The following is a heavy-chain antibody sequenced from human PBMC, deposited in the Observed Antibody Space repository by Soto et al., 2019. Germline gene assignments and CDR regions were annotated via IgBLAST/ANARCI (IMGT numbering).Heavy chain of an antibody. CDR3: ARHDCISSSCYYYYYYVMDV. D-gene: IGHD2-2*01. Sequence: QVQLVQSRAEVKKPGSSVKVSCKASGGTFSSYAISWVRQAPGQGLEWMGGIIPIFDTTNYAQKFQGRVTITADESTRTAYMELSSLRSEDTAVYYCARHDCISSSCYYYYYYVMDVWGQGTTVTVSS. J-gene: IGHJ6*02. CDR2: IIPIFDTT. V-gene: IGHV1-69*12. CDR1: GGTFSSYA.